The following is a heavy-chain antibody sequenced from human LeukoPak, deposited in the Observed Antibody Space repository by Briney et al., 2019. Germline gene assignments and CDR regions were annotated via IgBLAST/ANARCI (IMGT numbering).Heavy chain of an antibody. J-gene: IGHJ4*02. D-gene: IGHD3-3*01. V-gene: IGHV3-23*01. CDR1: GFTFKNYA. Sequence: GGSLKLSCAASGFTFKNYAMSWVRQAPGKGLDWVAAISDNGRRTYFANSVKGRFTISRDNSKNTVSLQMNSLRAEDTAVYYCARDPYDFWSGYPDYWGQGTLVTVSS. CDR3: ARDPYDFWSGYPDY. CDR2: ISDNGRRT.